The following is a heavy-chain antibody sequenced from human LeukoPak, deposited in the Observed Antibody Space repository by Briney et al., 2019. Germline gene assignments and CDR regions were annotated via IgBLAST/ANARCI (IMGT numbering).Heavy chain of an antibody. J-gene: IGHJ3*02. CDR2: ISYDGSNK. D-gene: IGHD3-22*01. V-gene: IGHV3-30-3*01. Sequence: PGRSLRLSCAASGFTFSSYAMHWVRQAPGKGLEWVAVISYDGSNKYYADSVKGRFTISRDNSKNTLYLQMNSLRAEDTAVYYCARTPYYYDSSGSNEWDDAFDIWGQGTMVTVSS. CDR3: ARTPYYYDSSGSNEWDDAFDI. CDR1: GFTFSSYA.